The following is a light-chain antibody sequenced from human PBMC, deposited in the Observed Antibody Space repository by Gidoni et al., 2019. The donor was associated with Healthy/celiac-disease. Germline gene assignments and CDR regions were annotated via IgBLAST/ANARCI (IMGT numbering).Light chain of an antibody. J-gene: IGKJ2*01. V-gene: IGKV2-28*01. CDR3: MQALQTPYT. Sequence: DIATADSHPLLPVTPGEPASISCRSSQSRLHSNGYNYLDWYLQKPGKSPQLLIYLGSNRASGVPDRFSGSGSGTDFTLKISRVEAEDVGVYYCMQALQTPYTFGQGTKLEIK. CDR1: QSRLHSNGYNY. CDR2: LGS.